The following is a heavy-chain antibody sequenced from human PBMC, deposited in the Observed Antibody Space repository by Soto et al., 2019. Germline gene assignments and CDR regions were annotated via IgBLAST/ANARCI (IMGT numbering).Heavy chain of an antibody. CDR3: ARTPLL. D-gene: IGHD1-26*01. V-gene: IGHV3-11*03. J-gene: IGHJ4*02. Sequence: SVKGRFTISRDNSKNTLYVQMNSLRGEDTAVYYCARTPLLWGQGTLVTVSS.